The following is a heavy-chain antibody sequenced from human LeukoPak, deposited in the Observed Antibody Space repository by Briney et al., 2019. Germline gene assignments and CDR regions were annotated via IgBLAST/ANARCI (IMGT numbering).Heavy chain of an antibody. CDR3: ARKPFIYYGSFDY. CDR2: INHSGST. J-gene: IGHJ4*02. D-gene: IGHD3-10*01. V-gene: IGHV4-34*01. Sequence: SETLSLTCAVYGGSFSGYYWSWIRQPPGKGLEWIGEINHSGSTNYNPSLKSRVTISVDTSKNQFSLKLSSVTAADTAVYYCARKPFIYYGSFDYWGQGTLVTVSS. CDR1: GGSFSGYY.